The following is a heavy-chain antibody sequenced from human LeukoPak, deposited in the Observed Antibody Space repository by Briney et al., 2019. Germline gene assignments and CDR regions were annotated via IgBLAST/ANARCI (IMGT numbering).Heavy chain of an antibody. CDR1: GFTFSSDS. J-gene: IGHJ3*02. V-gene: IGHV3-21*01. CDR3: AGRRSGDAFDI. Sequence: GGSLRLSCVASGFTFSSDSMYWVRQAPGKGLEWVSLITSGRSKMYYADSVKGRFTISGDSAKNSLYLQMNSLRADDTATYYCAGRRSGDAFDIWGRGTMVTVSS. CDR2: ITSGRSKM. D-gene: IGHD1-26*01.